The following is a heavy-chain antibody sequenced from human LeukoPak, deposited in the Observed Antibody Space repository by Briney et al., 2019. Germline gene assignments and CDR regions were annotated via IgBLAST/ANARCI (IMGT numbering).Heavy chain of an antibody. Sequence: SETLSLTCAVYGGSFSGYYWSWIRQPPGKGLEWIGEINHSGSTNYNPSPKSRVTISVDTSKNQFSLKLSSVTAADTAVYYCAREGQAAARNWFDPWGQGTLVTVSS. CDR1: GGSFSGYY. CDR3: AREGQAAARNWFDP. D-gene: IGHD6-13*01. CDR2: INHSGST. V-gene: IGHV4-34*01. J-gene: IGHJ5*02.